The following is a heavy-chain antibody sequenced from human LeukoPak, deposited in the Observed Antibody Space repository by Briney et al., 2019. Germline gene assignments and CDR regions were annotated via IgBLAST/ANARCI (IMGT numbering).Heavy chain of an antibody. D-gene: IGHD3-22*01. V-gene: IGHV3-7*01. J-gene: IGHJ4*02. CDR1: GFTFSSYW. CDR3: AILVYDSSAPDFDY. Sequence: GGSLRLSCAASGFTFSSYWMSWVRQAPGKGLEWVANIKQDGSEKYYVDSVKGRFTISRDNSKNTLYLQMNSLRAEDTAVYYCAILVYDSSAPDFDYWGQGTLVTVSS. CDR2: IKQDGSEK.